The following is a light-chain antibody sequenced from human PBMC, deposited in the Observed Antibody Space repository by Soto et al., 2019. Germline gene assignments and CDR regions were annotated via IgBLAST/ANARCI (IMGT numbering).Light chain of an antibody. CDR3: SSYTSSSTPL. Sequence: QSALTQPASVSGSPGQSITISCTGTSSDVGGYNYVSWYQQHPGKAPKLMIYDVSNRPSGVSNRFSGSKSGNTASLTISGLQAEDEADYYCSSYTSSSTPLFGGGTTVTVL. J-gene: IGLJ2*01. CDR1: SSDVGGYNY. CDR2: DVS. V-gene: IGLV2-14*01.